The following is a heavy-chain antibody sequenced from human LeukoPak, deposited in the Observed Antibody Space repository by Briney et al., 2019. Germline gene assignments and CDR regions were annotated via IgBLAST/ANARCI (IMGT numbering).Heavy chain of an antibody. V-gene: IGHV3-30*04. D-gene: IGHD3-16*02. J-gene: IGHJ4*02. CDR3: ARDKGWLSLYSMWY. CDR1: GFTFSSYA. Sequence: GGSLRLSCAASGFTFSSYAMHWVRQAPGKGLEWVAVISYDGSNKYYADSVKGRFTISRDNSKNTLYLQMNSLRAEDTAVYYCARDKGWLSLYSMWYWGQGTLVTVSS. CDR2: ISYDGSNK.